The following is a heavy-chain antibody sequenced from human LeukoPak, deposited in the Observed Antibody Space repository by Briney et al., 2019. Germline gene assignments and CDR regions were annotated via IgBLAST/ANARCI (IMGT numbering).Heavy chain of an antibody. CDR1: GFTFSSYW. CDR2: IRYDGSNK. Sequence: GGSLRLSCAASGFTFSSYWMSWVRQAPGKGLEWVAFIRYDGSNKYYADSVKGRFTISRDNSKNTLYLQMNSLRAEDTAVYYCFSTVAGGEIFDYWGQGTLVTVSS. D-gene: IGHD6-19*01. V-gene: IGHV3-30*02. CDR3: FSTVAGGEIFDY. J-gene: IGHJ4*02.